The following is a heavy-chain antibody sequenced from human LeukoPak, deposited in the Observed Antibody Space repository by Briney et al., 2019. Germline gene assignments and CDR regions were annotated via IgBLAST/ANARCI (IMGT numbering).Heavy chain of an antibody. Sequence: PGGSLRLSCAASGFTFSDYYMSWIRQAPGKGLEWVSYISSSGSTIYYADSVKGRFTISRDNAKNSLYLQMNSLRAEDTAVYYCARVSRGWLRSERIIDYWGQGTLVTVSS. CDR1: GFTFSDYY. D-gene: IGHD5-12*01. V-gene: IGHV3-11*04. J-gene: IGHJ4*02. CDR2: ISSSGSTI. CDR3: ARVSRGWLRSERIIDY.